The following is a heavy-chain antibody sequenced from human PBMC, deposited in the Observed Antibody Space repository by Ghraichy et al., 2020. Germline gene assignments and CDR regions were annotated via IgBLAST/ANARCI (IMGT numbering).Heavy chain of an antibody. V-gene: IGHV3-30*02. CDR3: AKARWEPGGI. J-gene: IGHJ3*02. D-gene: IGHD1-26*01. CDR2: IRYDGSNK. CDR1: GFTFSSYG. Sequence: LSLTCAASGFTFSSYGMHWVRQAPGKGLEWVAFIRYDGSNKYYADSVKGRFTISRDNSKNTLYLQMNSLRAEDTAVYYCAKARWEPGGIWGQGTMVTVSS.